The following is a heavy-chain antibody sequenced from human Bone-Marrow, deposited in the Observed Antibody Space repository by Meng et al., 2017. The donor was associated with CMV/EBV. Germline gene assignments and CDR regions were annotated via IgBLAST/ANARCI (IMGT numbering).Heavy chain of an antibody. D-gene: IGHD3-10*01. J-gene: IGHJ4*02. CDR1: GYPFTNYY. V-gene: IGHV1-2*02. CDR3: ARVPWNLELLLNY. CDR2: INPYSGGA. Sequence: ASVKVSCKASGYPFTNYYVHWVRQAPGQGLEWMGWINPYSGGANYAQKFQGRVIMTRDTSISTAYMELSSLRSDDTAVYYCARVPWNLELLLNYSGQGKLVTVSS.